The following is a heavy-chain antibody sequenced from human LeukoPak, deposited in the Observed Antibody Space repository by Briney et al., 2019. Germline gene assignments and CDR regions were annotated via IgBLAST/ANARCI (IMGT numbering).Heavy chain of an antibody. J-gene: IGHJ3*02. D-gene: IGHD6-13*01. CDR3: ATDRVAAAGTVRILAFDI. V-gene: IGHV1-24*01. CDR1: GYTLTELS. CDR2: FDPEDGET. Sequence: ASVKVSCKVSGYTLTELSMHWVRQAPGKGLEWMGGFDPEDGETIYAQKFQGRVTMTEDTSTDTAYMELSSLRSEDTAVYYCATDRVAAAGTVRILAFDIWGQGTMVTVSS.